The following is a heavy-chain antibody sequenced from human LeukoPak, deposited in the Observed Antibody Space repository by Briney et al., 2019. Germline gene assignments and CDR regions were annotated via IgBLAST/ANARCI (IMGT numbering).Heavy chain of an antibody. V-gene: IGHV3-23*01. J-gene: IGHJ4*02. CDR2: IRADGSST. Sequence: PGGSLRLSCAASGFTFRDYSMTWVRQAPGKGLEWVSTIRADGSSTYYADSVKGRFTISRDNSKTTLSLQMNSLRAEDTALYYCAKGGYTTPFDYWGQGTLVTVSS. CDR1: GFTFRDYS. D-gene: IGHD2-2*02. CDR3: AKGGYTTPFDY.